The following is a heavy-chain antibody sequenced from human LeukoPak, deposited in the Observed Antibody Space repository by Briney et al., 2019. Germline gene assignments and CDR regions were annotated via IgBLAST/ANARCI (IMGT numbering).Heavy chain of an antibody. CDR1: GGTFSSYA. CDR2: IIPIFGTA. Sequence: SVKVSCKASGGTFSSYAISWVRQGPGQGLEWMGGIIPIFGTANYAQKFQGRVTITAGESTSTAYMELSSLRSEDTAVYYCARARGVISARPDYWGQGTLVTVSS. D-gene: IGHD3-10*01. CDR3: ARARGVISARPDY. V-gene: IGHV1-69*13. J-gene: IGHJ4*02.